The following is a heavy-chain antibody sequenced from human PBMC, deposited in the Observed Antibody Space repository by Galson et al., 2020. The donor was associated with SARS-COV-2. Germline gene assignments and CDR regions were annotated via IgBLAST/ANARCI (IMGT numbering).Heavy chain of an antibody. D-gene: IGHD3-22*01. Sequence: GESLKISCAASGFTFSSYAMHWVRQAPGKGLEWVAVISYDGSNKYYADSVKGRFTISRDNSKNTLYLQMNSLRAEDTAVYYCARQYYYDSSGYYYPNYYYYGMDVWGQGTTVTVSS. CDR2: ISYDGSNK. CDR3: ARQYYYDSSGYYYPNYYYYGMDV. CDR1: GFTFSSYA. V-gene: IGHV3-30-3*01. J-gene: IGHJ6*02.